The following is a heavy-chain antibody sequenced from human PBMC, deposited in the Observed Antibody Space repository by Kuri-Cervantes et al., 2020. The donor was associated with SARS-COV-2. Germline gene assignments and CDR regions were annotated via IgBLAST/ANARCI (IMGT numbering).Heavy chain of an antibody. CDR1: GFTFSAFT. CDR3: AKVDY. CDR2: ISSTSVFK. Sequence: GGSLRLSCAASGFTFSAFTISWVRQAPGKGLEWVSSISSTSVFKYYADSVKGRFTISRDNSKNTLYLQMNSLRAEDTAVYYCAKVDYWGQGTLVTVSS. V-gene: IGHV3-21*01. J-gene: IGHJ4*02.